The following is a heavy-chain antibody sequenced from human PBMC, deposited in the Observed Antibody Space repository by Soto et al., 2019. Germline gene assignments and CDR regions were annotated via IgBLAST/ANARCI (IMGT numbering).Heavy chain of an antibody. CDR1: GYPFTSYA. CDR3: ARDRSGYEQMPLYYYYGMDV. CDR2: INAGNGNT. J-gene: IGHJ6*02. Sequence: ASVKVSCKASGYPFTSYAMHWVRQAPGQRLEWMGWINAGNGNTKYSQKFQGRVTITRDTSASTAYMELSSLRSEDTAVYYCARDRSGYEQMPLYYYYGMDVWGQGTTVTVSS. D-gene: IGHD5-12*01. V-gene: IGHV1-3*01.